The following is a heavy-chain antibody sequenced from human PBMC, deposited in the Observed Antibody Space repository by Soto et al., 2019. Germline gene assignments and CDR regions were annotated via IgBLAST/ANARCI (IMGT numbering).Heavy chain of an antibody. D-gene: IGHD6-13*01. CDR2: XXXXXXXX. V-gene: IGHV5-51*01. Sequence: GESLKISCKGSGYNFANYWIGWVRQMPGKGLEWXGXXXXXXXXXXNSPSLQGQITMSVDKSDSSAYLQWRSLKASDTAMYYCAAGYTTGPDAFDIWGQGTMVTVS. CDR3: AAGYTTGPDAFDI. CDR1: GYNFANYW. J-gene: IGHJ3*02.